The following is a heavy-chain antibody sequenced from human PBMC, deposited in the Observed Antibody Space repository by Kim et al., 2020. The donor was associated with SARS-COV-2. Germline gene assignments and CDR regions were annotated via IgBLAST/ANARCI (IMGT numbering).Heavy chain of an antibody. D-gene: IGHD3-22*01. V-gene: IGHV4-39*01. CDR1: GGSISSSSYY. CDR3: ARARSGYYQDFDY. CDR2: IYYSGST. J-gene: IGHJ4*02. Sequence: SETLSLTCTVSGGSISSSSYYWGWIRQPPGKGLEWIGSIYYSGSTYYNPSLKSRVTISVDTSKNQFSLKLSSVTAADTAVYYCARARSGYYQDFDYWGQGTLVTVSS.